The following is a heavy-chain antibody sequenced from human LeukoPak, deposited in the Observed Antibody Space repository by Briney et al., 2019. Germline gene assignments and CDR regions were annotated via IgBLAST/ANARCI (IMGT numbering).Heavy chain of an antibody. V-gene: IGHV3-30*04. CDR2: ISYDGSNK. J-gene: IGHJ4*02. Sequence: GGSLRLSCAASGFTFSSYAMHWVRQAPGKGLERVAVISYDGSNKYYADSVKGRFTISRDNSKNTLYLQMNSLRAEDTAVYYCADKDYWGQGTLVTVSS. CDR3: ADKDY. CDR1: GFTFSSYA.